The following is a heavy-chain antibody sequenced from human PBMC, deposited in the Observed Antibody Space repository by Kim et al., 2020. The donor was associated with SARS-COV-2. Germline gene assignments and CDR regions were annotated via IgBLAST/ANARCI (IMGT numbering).Heavy chain of an antibody. Sequence: GGSLRLSCAASGFTFGDYAMHWVRQAPGKGLEWVSGISWNSGSIGYADSVKGRFTISRDNAKNSLYLQMNSLRAEDTALYYCAKTIGITGTTYYGSGSYYNGVYYYGMDVWGQGTTVTVSS. V-gene: IGHV3-9*01. CDR3: AKTIGITGTTYYGSGSYYNGVYYYGMDV. CDR2: ISWNSGSI. CDR1: GFTFGDYA. D-gene: IGHD3-10*01. J-gene: IGHJ6*02.